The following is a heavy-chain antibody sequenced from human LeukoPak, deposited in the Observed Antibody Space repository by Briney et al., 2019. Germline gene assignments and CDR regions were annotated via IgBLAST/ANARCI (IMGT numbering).Heavy chain of an antibody. CDR2: ISYDGSNK. V-gene: IGHV3-30*18. D-gene: IGHD3-3*01. J-gene: IGHJ4*02. CDR3: AKVPARFLEWLSYFDY. Sequence: PGRSLRLSCAASGFTFSSYGMHWVRQAPGKGLEWVAVISYDGSNKYYADSVKGRFTISRDNSKNTLYLQMNSLRAEDTAVYHCAKVPARFLEWLSYFDYWGQGTLVPVSS. CDR1: GFTFSSYG.